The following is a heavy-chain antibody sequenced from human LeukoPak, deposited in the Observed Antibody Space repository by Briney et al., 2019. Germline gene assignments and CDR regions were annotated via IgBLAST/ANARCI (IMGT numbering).Heavy chain of an antibody. J-gene: IGHJ6*04. D-gene: IGHD3-10*02. CDR3: AELGITMIGGV. Sequence: GGSLRLSCAASGFIFSNYGMHWVREAPGKGLEWGAFIRYDGNNKYYADSVKGRFTISRDNAKNSLYLQMNSLRAEDTAVYYCAELGITMIGGVWGKGTTVTISS. V-gene: IGHV3-30*02. CDR1: GFIFSNYG. CDR2: IRYDGNNK.